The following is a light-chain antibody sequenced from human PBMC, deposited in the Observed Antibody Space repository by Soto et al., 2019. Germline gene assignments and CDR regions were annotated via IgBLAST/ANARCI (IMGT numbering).Light chain of an antibody. CDR1: SGDIGSYNR. CDR3: SSYTNSNTRACV. Sequence: QSVLTQPASVSGSPGQSITISCTGTSGDIGSYNRVSWYQQHPGKAPKLIIYEVTDRPSGVSNRFSGSKSGNTASLTISGLQAEDEAEYYCSSYTNSNTRACVFGTGTK. V-gene: IGLV2-14*01. CDR2: EVT. J-gene: IGLJ1*01.